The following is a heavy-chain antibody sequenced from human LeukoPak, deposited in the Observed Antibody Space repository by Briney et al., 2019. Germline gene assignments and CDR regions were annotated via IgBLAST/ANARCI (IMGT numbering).Heavy chain of an antibody. CDR2: TYHSGST. Sequence: SETLSLTCTVSGGPLRDFYWSWIRLPPGKGLEWIGYTYHSGSTSYNPSLESRVAISVDMSKSQFSLDLSSVTAADTAIYYCTRHKRWLQFPDAFDVWGQGTLVTVSS. V-gene: IGHV4-59*08. CDR3: TRHKRWLQFPDAFDV. J-gene: IGHJ3*01. CDR1: GGPLRDFY. D-gene: IGHD5-24*01.